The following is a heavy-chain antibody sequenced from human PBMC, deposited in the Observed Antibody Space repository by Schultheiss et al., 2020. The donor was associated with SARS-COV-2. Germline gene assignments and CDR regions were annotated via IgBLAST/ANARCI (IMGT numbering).Heavy chain of an antibody. CDR3: AGPGIAARSPTFY. CDR2: ISSSSSYI. J-gene: IGHJ4*02. V-gene: IGHV3-21*01. D-gene: IGHD6-6*01. CDR1: GFTFSSYE. Sequence: GGSLRLSCAASGFTFSSYEMNWVRQAPGKGLEWVSSISSSSSYIYYADSVKGRFTISRDNAKNSLYLQMNSLRAEDTAVYYCAGPGIAARSPTFYWGQGTLVTVSS.